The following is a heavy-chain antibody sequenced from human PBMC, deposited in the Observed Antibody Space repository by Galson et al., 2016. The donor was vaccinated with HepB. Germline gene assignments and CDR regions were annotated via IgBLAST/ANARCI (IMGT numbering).Heavy chain of an antibody. CDR2: IYYSGNT. Sequence: ETLSLTCTVSGGSISSRNYYWGCIRQPPGKGLAWIGSIYYSGNTYYNPSLKSRVTISVDTSKNQFSLKLSSVTAADTAVYYCARHTDYYDTSGFVLDYWGQGTLVTVSS. CDR1: GGSISSRNYY. D-gene: IGHD3-22*01. J-gene: IGHJ4*02. V-gene: IGHV4-39*01. CDR3: ARHTDYYDTSGFVLDY.